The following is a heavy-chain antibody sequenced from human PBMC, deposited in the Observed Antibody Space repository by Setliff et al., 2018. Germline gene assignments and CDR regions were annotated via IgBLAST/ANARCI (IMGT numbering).Heavy chain of an antibody. CDR2: ISAYTGKA. J-gene: IGHJ4*02. V-gene: IGHV1-18*01. Sequence: ASVKVSCKASDYAFVSYGLSWMRQAPGQGLEWLGWISAYTGKADYAHNFQDRLTMTTDTSTNTAYLDLRSLRSDDSAMYYCTRGQRAWSYWGQGTLVTVSS. CDR3: TRGQRAWSY. CDR1: DYAFVSYG. D-gene: IGHD6-19*01.